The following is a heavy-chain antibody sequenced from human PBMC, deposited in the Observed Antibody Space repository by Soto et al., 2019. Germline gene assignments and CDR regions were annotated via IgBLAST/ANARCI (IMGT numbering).Heavy chain of an antibody. CDR1: GYSFTSYW. CDR2: IYPGDSDT. Sequence: PGESLKISFKGSGYSFTSYWIGWVRQMPGKGLEWMGIIYPGDSDTRYSPSFQGQVTISADKSISTAYLQWSSLKASDTAMYYCARHEGYYGSPAAGLFDYWGQGTLVTVSS. CDR3: ARHEGYYGSPAAGLFDY. D-gene: IGHD3-10*01. J-gene: IGHJ4*02. V-gene: IGHV5-51*01.